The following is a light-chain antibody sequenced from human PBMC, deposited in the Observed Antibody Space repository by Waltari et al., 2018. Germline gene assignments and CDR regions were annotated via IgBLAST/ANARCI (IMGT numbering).Light chain of an antibody. CDR2: ENN. V-gene: IGLV3-21*02. Sequence: SYVLTQPPSVSVAPGQTARITCEGTDIGYKSVHWYHQRPGQAPVLVLHENNDRHSGLPGRSSGSDAVNMASLSISRVEAGDEADYYCQVWDSRSDHVVFGGGTKLTVL. J-gene: IGLJ2*01. CDR3: QVWDSRSDHVV. CDR1: DIGYKS.